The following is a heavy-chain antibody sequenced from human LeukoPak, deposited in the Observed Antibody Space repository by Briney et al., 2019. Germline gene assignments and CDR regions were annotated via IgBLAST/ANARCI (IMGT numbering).Heavy chain of an antibody. V-gene: IGHV3-30*02. CDR3: AKDRCSNGIGCYYYYMDV. CDR2: IQYDGSNE. D-gene: IGHD2-8*01. CDR1: GFTFSSYS. J-gene: IGHJ6*03. Sequence: SGGSLRLSCAASGFTFSSYSMNWVRQAPGKGLEWVAYIQYDGSNEQFADSVEGRFSISRDSSKNILYLQVNSLRAEDTAVYYCAKDRCSNGIGCYYYYMDVWGKGTTVTISS.